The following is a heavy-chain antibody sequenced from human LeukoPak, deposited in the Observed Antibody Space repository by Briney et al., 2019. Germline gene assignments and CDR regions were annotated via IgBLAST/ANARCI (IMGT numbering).Heavy chain of an antibody. V-gene: IGHV3-43*02. D-gene: IGHD3-10*01. Sequence: GGSLRLSXAASGFTFDDYAMHWVRQAPGKGLEWVSLISGDVGSTYYADSVKGRFTISRDHSKNSLYLQMNSLRTEDTALYYCATHDYYGSGSYYNVGYYYMDVWGKGTTVTVSS. CDR2: ISGDVGST. J-gene: IGHJ6*03. CDR3: ATHDYYGSGSYYNVGYYYMDV. CDR1: GFTFDDYA.